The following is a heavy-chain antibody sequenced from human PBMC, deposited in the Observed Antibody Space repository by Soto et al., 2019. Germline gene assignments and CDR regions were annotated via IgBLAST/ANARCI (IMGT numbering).Heavy chain of an antibody. CDR2: ISSGGDTI. V-gene: IGHV3-48*03. J-gene: IGHJ6*02. CDR1: GFSFRHYE. D-gene: IGHD6-19*01. Sequence: PGGSLRLSCVASGFSFRHYEMNWVRQAPGKGLEWISYISSGGDTIYYADSVKGRFTISRDNAENSLYLQMNSLRAEDTAIYYCARDFWGIAVTGHNMDVWGQGTTISVSS. CDR3: ARDFWGIAVTGHNMDV.